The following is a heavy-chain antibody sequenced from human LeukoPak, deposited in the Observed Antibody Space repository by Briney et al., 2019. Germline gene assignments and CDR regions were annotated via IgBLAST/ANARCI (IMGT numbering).Heavy chain of an antibody. D-gene: IGHD3-16*01. J-gene: IGHJ4*02. CDR1: GASISSSNW. CDR3: ARGEFDGGVYFDY. CDR2: IYHSGST. V-gene: IGHV4-4*02. Sequence: SSGTLSLTCAVSGASISSSNWWSWVRQPPGKGLEWIGEIYHSGSTNYNPSLKSRVTISVDKSKNQFSLKLSSVTAADTAVYYCARGEFDGGVYFDYWGQGTLVTVSS.